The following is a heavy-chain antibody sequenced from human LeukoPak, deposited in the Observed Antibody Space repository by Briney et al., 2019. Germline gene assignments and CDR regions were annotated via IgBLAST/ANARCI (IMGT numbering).Heavy chain of an antibody. V-gene: IGHV3-23*01. Sequence: GGSLRLSCAASGFTFSSYAMSWVRQAPGKGLEWVSAISGSGGSTYYADSVKGRFTISRDNSKNTLYLQMNSLRAEDTAVYYCARFIGYCSSTSCQDNAFDIWGQGTMVTVSS. CDR1: GFTFSSYA. D-gene: IGHD2-2*01. J-gene: IGHJ3*02. CDR3: ARFIGYCSSTSCQDNAFDI. CDR2: ISGSGGST.